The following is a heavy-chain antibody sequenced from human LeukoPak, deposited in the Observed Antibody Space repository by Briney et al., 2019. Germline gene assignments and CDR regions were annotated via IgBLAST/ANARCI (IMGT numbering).Heavy chain of an antibody. V-gene: IGHV4-34*01. J-gene: IGHJ4*02. Sequence: ETLSLTCAVYGGSFSDYYRSWIRQPPGKGLEWIGEVNHSGSTNYNPSLKSRVSISVDTSKNQFSLKVSSVTAADTAVYYCARGGGGRTSLIAYYWGQATLVTLSS. CDR2: VNHSGST. CDR1: GGSFSDYY. D-gene: IGHD2-21*01. CDR3: ARGGGGRTSLIAYY.